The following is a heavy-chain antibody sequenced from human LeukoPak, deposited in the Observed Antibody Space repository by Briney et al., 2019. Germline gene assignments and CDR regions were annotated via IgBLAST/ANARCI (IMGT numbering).Heavy chain of an antibody. CDR1: GGSISSGDYY. V-gene: IGHV4-30-4*01. CDR2: IYYSGST. J-gene: IGHJ3*02. D-gene: IGHD6-13*01. Sequence: SQTLSLTCTVSGGSISSGDYYWSWIRQPPGKGLEWIGYIYYSGSTYYNPSLKSRVTISVDTSKNQFSLKLSSVTAADTAVYYCATEPVSSGYSSSSDAFDIWGQGTMVTVSP. CDR3: ATEPVSSGYSSSSDAFDI.